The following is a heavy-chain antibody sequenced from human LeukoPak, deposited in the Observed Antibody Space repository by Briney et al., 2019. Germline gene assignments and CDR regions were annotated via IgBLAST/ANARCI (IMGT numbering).Heavy chain of an antibody. V-gene: IGHV4-59*08. J-gene: IGHJ4*02. CDR1: GGSISSYY. Sequence: SETLSLTSTVAGGSISSYYWSWIRQPPREGLEWSGYIYYSGNTNYNPSLKGRVTISVDTSKNQFSLKLSSVTAADTAVYYCARHGQWLNGYFDYWGQGTLVTVSS. CDR2: IYYSGNT. CDR3: ARHGQWLNGYFDY. D-gene: IGHD6-19*01.